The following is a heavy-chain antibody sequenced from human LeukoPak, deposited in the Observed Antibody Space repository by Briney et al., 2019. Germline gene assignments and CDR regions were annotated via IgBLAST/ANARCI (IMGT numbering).Heavy chain of an antibody. CDR1: GGYPSSYY. Sequence: SETLSLTCTVSGGYPSSYYWSWIRQPPGKGLEWIGYIYYSGSTNYNPSLKSRVTISVDTSKNQFSLKLSSVTAADTAVYYCARDRGGAAPDYWGQGTLVTVSS. D-gene: IGHD1-26*01. J-gene: IGHJ4*02. CDR2: IYYSGST. V-gene: IGHV4-59*01. CDR3: ARDRGGAAPDY.